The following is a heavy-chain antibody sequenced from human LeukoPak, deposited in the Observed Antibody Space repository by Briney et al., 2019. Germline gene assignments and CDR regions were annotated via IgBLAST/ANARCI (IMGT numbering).Heavy chain of an antibody. CDR1: GYTFTGYY. CDR3: ARTRGSHISMAYLDY. J-gene: IGHJ4*02. D-gene: IGHD2/OR15-2a*01. V-gene: IGHV1-2*02. CDR2: INPNSGDT. Sequence: ASVKVSCKASGYTFTGYYMHWVRQAPGQGLEWMGWINPNSGDTNYAQKFQDRVTMTRDTSISTAYMELSRLRSDDTAVYYCARTRGSHISMAYLDYWGQGTLVTVSS.